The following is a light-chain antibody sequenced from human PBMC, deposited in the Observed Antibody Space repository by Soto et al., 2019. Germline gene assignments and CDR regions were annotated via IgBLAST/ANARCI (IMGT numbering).Light chain of an antibody. CDR1: SNDVGGYNF. J-gene: IGLJ1*01. CDR3: CSYVGSDSSFV. Sequence: QSALAQPRSLSGSPGQSVTISCTGTSNDVGGYNFVSWYQQHPGKVPKLIIYDANIRPSGVPDRFSASKSGITASLTISGLQAEDEADYYCCSYVGSDSSFVFGSGTKVTVL. CDR2: DAN. V-gene: IGLV2-11*01.